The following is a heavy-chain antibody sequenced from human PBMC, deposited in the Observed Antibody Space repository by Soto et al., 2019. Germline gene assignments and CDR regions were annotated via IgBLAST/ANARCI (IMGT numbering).Heavy chain of an antibody. V-gene: IGHV3-23*01. D-gene: IGHD3-22*01. J-gene: IGHJ4*02. CDR2: ISGSGGRT. CDR1: GFTFSSYA. CDR3: AQDSGYYDSIGYLHFDY. Sequence: GGSLRLSCAASGFTFSSYAMSWVRQAPGKGLEWVSAISGSGGRTYYADSVKGRFTISRDNSKNTRYLQMNSLRAEDTAVYYCAQDSGYYDSIGYLHFDYWGQGTLVTVSS.